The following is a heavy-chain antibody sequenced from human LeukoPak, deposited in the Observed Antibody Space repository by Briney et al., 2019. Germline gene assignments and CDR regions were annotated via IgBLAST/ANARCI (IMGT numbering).Heavy chain of an antibody. V-gene: IGHV4-59*01. D-gene: IGHD3-3*01. J-gene: IGHJ4*02. CDR2: IHSSGST. Sequence: SETLSLTCTVSGFSITTYYWSWIRQSPGNGLEWIGQIHSSGSTTYNPSLKSRVTISVDTSKNQFSLHLSSVTAADTAVYYCAIGFWSGYPDYWGQGTLVTVSS. CDR1: GFSITTYY. CDR3: AIGFWSGYPDY.